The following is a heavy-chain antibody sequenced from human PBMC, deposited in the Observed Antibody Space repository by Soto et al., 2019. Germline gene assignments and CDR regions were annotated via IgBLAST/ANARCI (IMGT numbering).Heavy chain of an antibody. J-gene: IGHJ6*02. V-gene: IGHV3-74*01. CDR3: ARAVYASGSYYLYYYYGMDV. CDR2: IDPDSSDI. Sequence: PGGSLRLSCAASGFAFSRFPMHWVRQAPGKGLVWVSRIDPDSSDITYVDSVKGRFTISRDNAKNSLYLQMNSLRAEDTAVYYCARAVYASGSYYLYYYYGMDVWGQGTTVTVSS. D-gene: IGHD3-10*01. CDR1: GFAFSRFP.